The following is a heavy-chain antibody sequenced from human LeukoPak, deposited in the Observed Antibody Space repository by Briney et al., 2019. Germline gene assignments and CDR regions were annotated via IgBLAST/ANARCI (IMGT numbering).Heavy chain of an antibody. D-gene: IGHD1-26*01. CDR2: ISTDGSST. CDR3: ARGGSYTRWHY. Sequence: GGSPRLSCAASGFTFSSYWMHWVRQAPGKGLVWVSRISTDGSSTSYADSVKGRFTISRDNAKNSLYLQMNSLRAEDTAVYYCARGGSYTRWHYWGQGTLVTVSS. J-gene: IGHJ4*02. CDR1: GFTFSSYW. V-gene: IGHV3-74*01.